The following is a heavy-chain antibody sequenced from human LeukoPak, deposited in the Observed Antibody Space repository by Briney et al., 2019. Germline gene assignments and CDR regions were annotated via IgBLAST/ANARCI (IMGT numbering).Heavy chain of an antibody. J-gene: IGHJ4*02. V-gene: IGHV1-8*03. CDR3: ARACSSGWYIGLGPHFDY. Sequence: GASVKVSCKASGYTFTSYDINWVRQATGQGLEWMGWMNPNSGNTGYAQKFQGRVSITRNTTISTAYMELSSLRSEDTAVYYCARACSSGWYIGLGPHFDYWGQGTLVTVSS. CDR1: GYTFTSYD. CDR2: MNPNSGNT. D-gene: IGHD6-19*01.